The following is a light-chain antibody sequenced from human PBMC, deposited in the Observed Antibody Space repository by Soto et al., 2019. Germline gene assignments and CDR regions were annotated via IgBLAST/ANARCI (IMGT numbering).Light chain of an antibody. CDR1: QSVSSNN. Sequence: IVLTQSPGTLSLSQGERATLSCRASQSVSSNNLAWYQQRPGQAPRVVIYGASTRATGIPERFSGSGSGTDFTLTISRLEPEDFAVYYCQQYGRSPFTFGPGTKVDIK. CDR3: QQYGRSPFT. CDR2: GAS. J-gene: IGKJ3*01. V-gene: IGKV3-20*01.